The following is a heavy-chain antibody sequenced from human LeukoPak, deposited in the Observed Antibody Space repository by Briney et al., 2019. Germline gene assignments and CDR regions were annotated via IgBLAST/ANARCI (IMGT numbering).Heavy chain of an antibody. CDR3: ARDHVVRITSNWFDP. J-gene: IGHJ5*02. D-gene: IGHD3-3*01. V-gene: IGHV1-69*05. CDR1: GGTFSSYA. CDR2: IIPIFGTA. Sequence: SVKISCKASGGTFSSYAISWVRQAPGQGLVWMGGIIPIFGTANYAQKFQGRVTITTDESTSTAYMELSSLRSEDTAVYYCARDHVVRITSNWFDPWGQGTLVTVSS.